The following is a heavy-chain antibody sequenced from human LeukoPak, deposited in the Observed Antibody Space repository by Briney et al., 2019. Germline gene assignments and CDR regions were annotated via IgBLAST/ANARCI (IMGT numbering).Heavy chain of an antibody. CDR3: ARPHNNWRWYFDL. D-gene: IGHD3-3*01. J-gene: IGHJ2*01. Sequence: GGSLRLSCAASGFTFSSYMMNWVRQSPGKGLEWVANIKEDGTEKYYVDSVKGRFTIFRDNAKNSLYLQMNSLRAEDTAVYYCARPHNNWRWYFDLWGRGTLVTVSS. CDR1: GFTFSSYM. CDR2: IKEDGTEK. V-gene: IGHV3-7*03.